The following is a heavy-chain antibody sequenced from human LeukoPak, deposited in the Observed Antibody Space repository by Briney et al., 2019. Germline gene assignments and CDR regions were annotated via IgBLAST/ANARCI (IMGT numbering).Heavy chain of an antibody. V-gene: IGHV1-18*01. J-gene: IGHJ4*02. CDR1: GYTFTNYG. CDR3: ARYSFGLYYFDY. CDR2: ISDYDGLT. D-gene: IGHD3/OR15-3a*01. Sequence: ASVKASCKASGYTFTNYGVSWVRQAPGQGLEWVGWISDYDGLTNYAQILQGRVTMTTDRSTSTAYMELRSLRSDDTAVYYCARYSFGLYYFDYWGQGTLVTVSS.